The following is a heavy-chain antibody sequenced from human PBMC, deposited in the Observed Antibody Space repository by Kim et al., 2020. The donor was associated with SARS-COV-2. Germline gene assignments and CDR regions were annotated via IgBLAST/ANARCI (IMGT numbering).Heavy chain of an antibody. Sequence: GGSLRLSCAASGFTFSSYGMHWVRQAPGKGLEWVAVISYDGSNKYYADSVKGRFTISRDNSKNTLYLQMNSLRAEDTAVYYCAKGRGYCSSTSCQRWLDYWGQGTLVTVSS. CDR2: ISYDGSNK. D-gene: IGHD2-2*01. CDR3: AKGRGYCSSTSCQRWLDY. CDR1: GFTFSSYG. V-gene: IGHV3-30*18. J-gene: IGHJ4*02.